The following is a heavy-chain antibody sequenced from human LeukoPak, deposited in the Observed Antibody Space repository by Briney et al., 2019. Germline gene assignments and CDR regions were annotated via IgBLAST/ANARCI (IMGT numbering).Heavy chain of an antibody. CDR1: GFTFSSYS. D-gene: IGHD2-21*02. CDR3: ARGHIVVVTAHFDY. V-gene: IGHV3-21*01. Sequence: GGSLRLSCAASGFTFSSYSMNWVGRAPGKGLRGASSISSSSSYIYYADSVKGRFTISRDNAKNSLYLQMNSLRAEDTAVYYCARGHIVVVTAHFDYWGQGTLVTVSS. CDR2: ISSSSSYI. J-gene: IGHJ4*02.